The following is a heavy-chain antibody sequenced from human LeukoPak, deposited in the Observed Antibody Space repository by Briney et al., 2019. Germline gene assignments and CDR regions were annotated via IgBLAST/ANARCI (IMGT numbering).Heavy chain of an antibody. V-gene: IGHV3-66*01. CDR3: ATIHTIFGVVDYYGMDV. D-gene: IGHD3-3*01. Sequence: GGSLRLSCAASGFTVSSNYMSWVRQAPGKGLEWVSVIYSGGSTYCADSVKGRFTISRDNSKNTLYLQMNSLRAEDTAVYYCATIHTIFGVVDYYGMDVWGQGTTVTVSS. J-gene: IGHJ6*02. CDR2: IYSGGST. CDR1: GFTVSSNY.